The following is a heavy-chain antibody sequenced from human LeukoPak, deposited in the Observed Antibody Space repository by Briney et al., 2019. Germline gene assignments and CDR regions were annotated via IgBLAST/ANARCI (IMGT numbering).Heavy chain of an antibody. Sequence: NPSETLSLTCSVSGDSISSRKWWTWVRQTPEKGLEWIGEIFHTGSTNYNPSVESRVTISIDKSKNQFSLMLKSVTAAGTALYYCARGMWFDTLFSTFDVWGQGTMVSVSS. CDR3: ARGMWFDTLFSTFDV. V-gene: IGHV4-4*02. J-gene: IGHJ3*01. CDR1: GDSISSRKW. CDR2: IFHTGST. D-gene: IGHD3-10*01.